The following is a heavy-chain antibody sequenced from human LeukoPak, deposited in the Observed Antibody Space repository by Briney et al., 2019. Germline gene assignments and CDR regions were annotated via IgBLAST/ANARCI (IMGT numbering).Heavy chain of an antibody. CDR2: IYYSGST. D-gene: IGHD6-13*01. CDR3: ARMPIAAARTYFDY. Sequence: SETLSLTCTVSGGSISSYYWSWIRQPPGKGLEWIGYIYYSGSTNYNPSLRSRVTISVDTSKNQFSLKLSSVTAADTAVYYCARMPIAAARTYFDYWGQGTLVTVSS. CDR1: GGSISSYY. V-gene: IGHV4-59*01. J-gene: IGHJ4*02.